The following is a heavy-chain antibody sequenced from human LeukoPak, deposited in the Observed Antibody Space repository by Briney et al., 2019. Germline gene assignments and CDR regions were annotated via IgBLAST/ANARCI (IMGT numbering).Heavy chain of an antibody. CDR2: IYYSGST. CDR3: ARGGDYDILTGYYIPPYFDY. Sequence: SETLSLTCTVSGGSISSGGYYWSWIRQHPGKGLEWIGYIYYSGSTSYNPSFKSRVTISVDTSKNQFSLKLSSVTAADTAVYYCARGGDYDILTGYYIPPYFDYWGQGTLVTVSS. V-gene: IGHV4-31*03. D-gene: IGHD3-9*01. J-gene: IGHJ4*02. CDR1: GGSISSGGYY.